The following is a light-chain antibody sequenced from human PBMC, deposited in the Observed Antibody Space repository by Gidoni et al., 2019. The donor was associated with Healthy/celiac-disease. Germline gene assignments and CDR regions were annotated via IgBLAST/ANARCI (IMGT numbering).Light chain of an antibody. CDR3: QQYYSTPVT. CDR2: WAS. V-gene: IGKV4-1*01. J-gene: IGKJ4*01. Sequence: DIVMTQSPDSLAVSLGERATINCKSSQSVLYSSNNKNYLAWYQQKPGQPPKLLIYWASTRESGVPDRCSGSGSGTDFTLPISSLQAEDVAVYYCQQYYSTPVTFGGGTKVEIK. CDR1: QSVLYSSNNKNY.